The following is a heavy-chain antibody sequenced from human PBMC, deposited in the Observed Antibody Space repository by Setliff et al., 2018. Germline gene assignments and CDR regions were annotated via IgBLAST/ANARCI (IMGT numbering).Heavy chain of an antibody. CDR3: AKHRSYFDY. Sequence: PSETLSLTCTVSGYSISNDYFWGWIRQPPGKGLEWIGGIYHSGSTSYYPSLKSRVTISVDTSKNQFSLNLSSVTAADTAVYYCAKHRSYFDYWGQGTLVTVST. CDR1: GYSISNDYF. V-gene: IGHV4-38-2*02. J-gene: IGHJ4*02. CDR2: IYHSGST.